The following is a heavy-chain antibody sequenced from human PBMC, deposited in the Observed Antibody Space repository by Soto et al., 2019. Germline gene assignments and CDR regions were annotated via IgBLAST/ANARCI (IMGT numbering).Heavy chain of an antibody. V-gene: IGHV3-30-3*01. Sequence: QVQLVESGGGVVQPGRSLRLSCAASGFTFSSYTMHWVRQAPGEGLDWVAIISDDGVHKFYADAVKGRFTISRDNSKNTLFLQMNGLRGEDTAVYYCATKTQGATRNLERWGQGSLVTVSS. J-gene: IGHJ4*02. CDR1: GFTFSSYT. CDR3: ATKTQGATRNLER. D-gene: IGHD1-26*01. CDR2: ISDDGVHK.